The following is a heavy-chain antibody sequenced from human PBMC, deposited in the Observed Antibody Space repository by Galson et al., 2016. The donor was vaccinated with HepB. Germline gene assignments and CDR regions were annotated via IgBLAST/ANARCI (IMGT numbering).Heavy chain of an antibody. CDR3: ARAAGCGGDCFQR. Sequence: ETLSLTCIVSGGSITSYYWSWIRQPPGKGLEWIGFIYYSGNTTYKPSLKSRVSISIDTSKNQFSLTLSSVTAADTAVYYCARAAGCGGDCFQRWGQGALVTVSS. CDR1: GGSITSYY. V-gene: IGHV4-59*12. J-gene: IGHJ1*01. D-gene: IGHD2-21*02. CDR2: IYYSGNT.